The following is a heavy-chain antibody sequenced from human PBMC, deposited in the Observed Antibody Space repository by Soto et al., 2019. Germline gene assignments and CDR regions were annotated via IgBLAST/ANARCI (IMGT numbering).Heavy chain of an antibody. CDR1: GFIFSSDW. Sequence: EVQLVESGGGLVQPGGSLRLSCAASGFIFSSDWMHWVRQAPGKGLVWLSRINSDGSNTNYADSVKGRFTISRDNVRNTLFLQMNSLRAEDTAVYYCASGRRGAFYLDYWGQGILVTVSS. V-gene: IGHV3-74*01. J-gene: IGHJ4*02. CDR2: INSDGSNT. D-gene: IGHD1-26*01. CDR3: ASGRRGAFYLDY.